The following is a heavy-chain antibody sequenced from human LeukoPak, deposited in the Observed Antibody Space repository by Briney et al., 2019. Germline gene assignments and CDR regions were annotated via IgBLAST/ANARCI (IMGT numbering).Heavy chain of an antibody. CDR3: ARDGQQLVRGDWFDT. J-gene: IGHJ5*02. V-gene: IGHV4-39*07. CDR2: IYYSGST. D-gene: IGHD6-13*01. CDR1: GATISSGSYY. Sequence: SETLSLTCSVSGATISSGSYYWVCIPQPPGKGLEWIGSIYYSGSTYYNPSLKSRVTMSIDTSKNQFSLKLNSVTAADTAVYHCARDGQQLVRGDWFDTWGQGTLVTVSS.